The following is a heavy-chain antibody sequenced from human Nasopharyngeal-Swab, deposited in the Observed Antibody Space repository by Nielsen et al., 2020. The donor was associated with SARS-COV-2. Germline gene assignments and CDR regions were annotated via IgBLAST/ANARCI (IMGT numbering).Heavy chain of an antibody. J-gene: IGHJ4*02. Sequence: GESLKISCAASGFTVSSNYMNWVRQAPGKGLEWVSSISSSSSYIYYADSVKGRFTISRDNAKNSLYLQMNSLRAEDTAVYYCARDTIAAAGYYFDYWGQGTLVTVSS. CDR3: ARDTIAAAGYYFDY. CDR1: GFTVSSNY. V-gene: IGHV3-21*01. CDR2: ISSSSSYI. D-gene: IGHD6-13*01.